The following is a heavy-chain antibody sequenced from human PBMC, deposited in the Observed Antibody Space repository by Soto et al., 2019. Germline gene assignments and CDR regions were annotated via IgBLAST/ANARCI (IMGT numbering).Heavy chain of an antibody. CDR1: GFTFSSYW. Sequence: GGSLRLSCAASGFTFSSYWMSWVRQAPGKGLEWVANIKQDGSEKYYVDSVKGRFTISRDNAKNSLYLQMNSLRAEDTAVYYCARDGPPEGYYYYYMDVWGKGTTVTVSS. V-gene: IGHV3-7*01. J-gene: IGHJ6*03. CDR2: IKQDGSEK. CDR3: ARDGPPEGYYYYYMDV.